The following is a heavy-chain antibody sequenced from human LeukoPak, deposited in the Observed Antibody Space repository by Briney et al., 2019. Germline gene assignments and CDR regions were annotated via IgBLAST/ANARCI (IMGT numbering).Heavy chain of an antibody. J-gene: IGHJ5*01. CDR2: ISGAGTTT. D-gene: IGHD6-13*01. Sequence: GGSLRLSCAASGFIFTGYAMSWVRQAPGKGLEWVSTISGAGTTTYYADSVKGRFTISRDNFNDTAYLQMISLRVEDTAVYYCAKSSIVAAGGRGWFDSWGQGTLVTVSS. CDR3: AKSSIVAAGGRGWFDS. CDR1: GFIFTGYA. V-gene: IGHV3-23*01.